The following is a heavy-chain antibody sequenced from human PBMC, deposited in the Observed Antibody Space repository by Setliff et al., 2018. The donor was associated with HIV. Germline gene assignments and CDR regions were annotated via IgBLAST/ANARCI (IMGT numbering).Heavy chain of an antibody. D-gene: IGHD4-17*01. Sequence: SDTLSLTCTVSSGSISSHYYWTWIRQPPGKGLEWIGYISHTGNISYNPSLKSRVTISPDTSKKQFSLKLSSLTAADTAVYYCAREVILRVYGDYAQYHYYMDVWGKGTTVTVSS. CDR2: ISHTGNI. CDR1: SGSISSHYY. J-gene: IGHJ6*03. CDR3: AREVILRVYGDYAQYHYYMDV. V-gene: IGHV4-59*12.